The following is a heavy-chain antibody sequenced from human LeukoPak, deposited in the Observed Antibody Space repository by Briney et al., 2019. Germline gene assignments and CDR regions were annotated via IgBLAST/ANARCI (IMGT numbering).Heavy chain of an antibody. CDR2: INPNSDGT. D-gene: IGHD3-10*01. CDR3: ARLPMVRGVTPFDY. CDR1: GYTFTGYY. Sequence: ASVKVSCKASGYTFTGYYMHWVRQAPGQGLEWMGWINPNSDGTNYAQKFQGRVTMTRDTSISTAYMELSRLRSDDTAVYYCARLPMVRGVTPFDYWGQGTLVTVSS. V-gene: IGHV1-2*02. J-gene: IGHJ4*02.